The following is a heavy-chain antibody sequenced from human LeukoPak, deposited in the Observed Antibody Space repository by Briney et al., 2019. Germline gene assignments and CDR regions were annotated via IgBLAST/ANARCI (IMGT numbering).Heavy chain of an antibody. CDR1: GFSFSTYS. J-gene: IGHJ4*02. CDR3: ATDSPEPAAFDD. Sequence: GGSLRLSCTASGFSFSTYSMNWVRQARGKGLEWVSYIVGSSSNIYYADSVKGRFTISRDNAKNSLYLQMDSLRAEDTAVYYCATDSPEPAAFDDWGQGTLVTVSS. CDR2: IVGSSSNI. D-gene: IGHD1-14*01. V-gene: IGHV3-48*04.